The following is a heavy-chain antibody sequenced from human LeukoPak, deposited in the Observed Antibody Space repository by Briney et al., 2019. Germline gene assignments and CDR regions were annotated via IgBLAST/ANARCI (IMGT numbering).Heavy chain of an antibody. CDR3: AKREGYGSIDY. Sequence: GGSLRLSCAASGFTFDDYAMSWVRQAPGKGLEWVSTVSGSGDATYYADSVKGRFTISRNNSQSTLILQMSRLRAEDTAVYFCAKREGYGSIDYWGQGVLVAVSS. CDR1: GFTFDDYA. D-gene: IGHD3-16*01. J-gene: IGHJ4*02. CDR2: VSGSGDAT. V-gene: IGHV3-23*01.